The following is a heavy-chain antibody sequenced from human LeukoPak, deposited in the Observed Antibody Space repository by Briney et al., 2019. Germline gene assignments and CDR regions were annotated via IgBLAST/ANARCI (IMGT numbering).Heavy chain of an antibody. Sequence: SETLSLTCAIYGGSFSGYYWSWIRQPPGKGLEWIGEINHSGSTSYNPSLKSRVTISVDTSKNQFSLKLSSVTAADTAVYYCARAHPYFDYRGQGTLVTVSS. CDR3: ARAHPYFDY. V-gene: IGHV4-34*01. J-gene: IGHJ4*02. CDR2: INHSGST. CDR1: GGSFSGYY.